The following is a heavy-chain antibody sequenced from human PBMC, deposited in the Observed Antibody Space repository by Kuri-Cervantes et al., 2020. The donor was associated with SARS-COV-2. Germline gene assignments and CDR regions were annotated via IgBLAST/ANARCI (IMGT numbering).Heavy chain of an antibody. V-gene: IGHV3-66*01. CDR2: IYSGGST. CDR1: GFTVSSNY. D-gene: IGHD5-24*01. J-gene: IGHJ6*03. Sequence: LSLTCAASGFTVSSNYMSWVRQAPGKGLEWVSVIYSGGSTYYADSVRGRFTISRDNPKNTVYLQMNSLRVEDTAVYYCARDTWEINYNYSYYYIDVWGKGTTVTVSS. CDR3: ARDTWEINYNYSYYYIDV.